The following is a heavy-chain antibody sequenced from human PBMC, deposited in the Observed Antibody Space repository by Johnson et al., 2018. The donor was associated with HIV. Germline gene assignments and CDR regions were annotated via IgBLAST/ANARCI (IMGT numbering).Heavy chain of an antibody. J-gene: IGHJ3*02. Sequence: QMQLVESGGGVVQPGRSLRLSCGASGFIFSSYAMNWVRQAPGKGLEWVALISFDGSHKYYADSVKGRFTISRDNSKNTLYLQMNSLRADDTAVYYCARDEEVMYAMGAFDIWGQGTMVTVSS. CDR1: GFIFSSYA. D-gene: IGHD2-8*02. V-gene: IGHV3-30*04. CDR3: ARDEEVMYAMGAFDI. CDR2: ISFDGSHK.